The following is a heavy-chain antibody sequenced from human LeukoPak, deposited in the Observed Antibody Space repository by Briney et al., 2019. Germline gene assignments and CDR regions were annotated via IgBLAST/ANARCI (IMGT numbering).Heavy chain of an antibody. CDR1: GFTFSSYG. J-gene: IGHJ4*02. V-gene: IGHV3-30*02. CDR2: IRYDGSNK. CDR3: AKGPGVVMASDYFDY. D-gene: IGHD3-22*01. Sequence: GGSLRLSCAASGFTFSSYGMHWVRQAPGKGLEWVAFIRYDGSNKYYADSVKGRFTISRDNSKNTLYLQMNSLRAEDTAVYYCAKGPGVVMASDYFDYWGQGTLVTVSS.